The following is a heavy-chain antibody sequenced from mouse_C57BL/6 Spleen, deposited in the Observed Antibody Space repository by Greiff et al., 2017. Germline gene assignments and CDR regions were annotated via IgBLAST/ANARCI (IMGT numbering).Heavy chain of an antibody. D-gene: IGHD3-2*02. V-gene: IGHV1-15*01. CDR1: GYTFTDYE. CDR2: IDPETGGT. Sequence: QVRVKQSGAELVRPGASVTLSCKASGYTFTDYEMHWVKQTPVHGLEWIGAIDPETGGTAYNQKFKGKAILTADKSSSTAYMELRSLTSEDSAVYYCTSTAQATEAMDYWGQGTSVTVAS. CDR3: TSTAQATEAMDY. J-gene: IGHJ4*01.